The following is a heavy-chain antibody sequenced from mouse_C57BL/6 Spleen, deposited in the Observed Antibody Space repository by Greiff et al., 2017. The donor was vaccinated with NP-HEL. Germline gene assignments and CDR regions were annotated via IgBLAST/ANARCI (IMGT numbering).Heavy chain of an antibody. J-gene: IGHJ2*01. CDR3: ARRGYYYGSVDY. CDR1: GYTFTDYN. D-gene: IGHD1-1*01. CDR2: INPNNGGT. Sequence: EVQVVESGPELVKPGASVKIPCKASGYTFTDYNMDWVKQSHGKSLEWIGDINPNNGGTIYNQKFKGKATLTVDKSSSTAYMELRSLTSEDTAVYYCARRGYYYGSVDYWGQGTTLTVSS. V-gene: IGHV1-18*01.